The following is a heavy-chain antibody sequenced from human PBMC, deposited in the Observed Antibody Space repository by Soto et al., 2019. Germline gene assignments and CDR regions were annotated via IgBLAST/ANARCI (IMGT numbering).Heavy chain of an antibody. CDR2: ISYSVST. Sequence: QVQLQESGPGLVKPSQTLSLTCTVTGDSMTTVGYYWTWIRQHPGQGLEWIGLISYSVSTYYSSSLKGRVAISADTSKNQFSLKLSSVTAADTAVYYCTRGDYWGQGTLVTVSS. V-gene: IGHV4-31*03. J-gene: IGHJ4*02. CDR1: GDSMTTVGYY. CDR3: TRGDY.